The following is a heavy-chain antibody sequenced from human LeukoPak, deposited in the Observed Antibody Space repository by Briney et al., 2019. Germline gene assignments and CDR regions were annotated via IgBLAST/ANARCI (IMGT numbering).Heavy chain of an antibody. D-gene: IGHD2-2*01. V-gene: IGHV3-48*02. CDR3: ARGPAAAIDY. J-gene: IGHJ4*02. CDR2: ITGSSNTI. CDR1: GFTFSTYS. Sequence: GGSLRLSCAASGFTFSTYSMNWVRQAPGKGLEWVSFITGSSNTIYYADSVKGRFTISRDNAKNSLYPQMNSLRDEDTAVYYCARGPAAAIDYWGQGTLVTVSS.